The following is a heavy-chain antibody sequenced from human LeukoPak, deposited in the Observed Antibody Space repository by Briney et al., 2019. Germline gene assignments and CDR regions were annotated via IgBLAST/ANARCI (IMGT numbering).Heavy chain of an antibody. D-gene: IGHD1-1*01. CDR3: AKGTVSFPYYFDY. J-gene: IGHJ4*02. Sequence: PGGSLRLSCSAYGFTFDSHAMSWVRQAPGKGLEWISGISYSGSNTYYADSVKGRFTISRDNSKNTLYLQMNSLRAEDTAVYYCAKGTVSFPYYFDYWGQGILVTVSS. CDR2: ISYSGSNT. CDR1: GFTFDSHA. V-gene: IGHV3-23*01.